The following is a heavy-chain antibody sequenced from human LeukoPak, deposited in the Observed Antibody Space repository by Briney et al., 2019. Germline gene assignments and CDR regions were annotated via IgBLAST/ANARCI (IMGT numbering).Heavy chain of an antibody. CDR1: CASISSYY. Sequence: SETLSLTCTVSCASISSYYCSWIRQPPGKGREWNGYIYYSGSTNYNPSLKSRVTISVDTSKNQFTLKLSSVTAADTAVYYCVREARQWLPHSYFDYWGQGTLVTVSS. J-gene: IGHJ4*02. V-gene: IGHV4-59*01. CDR2: IYYSGST. CDR3: VREARQWLPHSYFDY. D-gene: IGHD6-19*01.